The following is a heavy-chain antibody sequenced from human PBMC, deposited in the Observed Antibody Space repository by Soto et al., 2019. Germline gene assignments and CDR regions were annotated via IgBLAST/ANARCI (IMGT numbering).Heavy chain of an antibody. CDR3: ARGSFSSSSSWFDP. Sequence: SETLSLTCTVSGGSISRGGYYCSWIRQHPGKGLEWIGYIYYSGRTYYNPSLHSRVSIAVDTTENQFSLKLTSVTAADTSVYYCARGSFSSSSSWFDPWGRGTLVTVSS. D-gene: IGHD6-6*01. V-gene: IGHV4-31*03. J-gene: IGHJ5*02. CDR1: GGSISRGGYY. CDR2: IYYSGRT.